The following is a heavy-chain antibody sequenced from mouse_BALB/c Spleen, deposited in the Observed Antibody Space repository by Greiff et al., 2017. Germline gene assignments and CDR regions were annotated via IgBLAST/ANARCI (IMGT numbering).Heavy chain of an antibody. Sequence: EVMLVESGGGLVKLGGSLKLSCAASGFTFSSYYMSWVRQTPEKRLELVAAINSNGGSTYYPDTVKGRFTISRDNAKNTLYLQMSSLKSEDTALYYCARPIYYDYLQGFAYWGQGTLVTVSA. D-gene: IGHD2-4*01. V-gene: IGHV5-6-2*01. CDR1: GFTFSSYY. J-gene: IGHJ3*01. CDR3: ARPIYYDYLQGFAY. CDR2: INSNGGST.